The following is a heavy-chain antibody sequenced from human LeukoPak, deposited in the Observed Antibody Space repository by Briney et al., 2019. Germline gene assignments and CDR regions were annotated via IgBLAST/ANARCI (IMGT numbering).Heavy chain of an antibody. CDR1: GGSFSGYY. V-gene: IGHV4-34*01. Sequence: PSETLSLTCAVYGGSFSGYYWSWIRQPPGKGLEWIGEINHSGSTNYNPSLKSRVTISVDTSKNQFSLKLSSVTAADTAVYYCARVPRVLRYFDWFVKRFAFDIWAKGQWSPSLQ. CDR2: INHSGST. J-gene: IGHJ3*02. CDR3: ARVPRVLRYFDWFVKRFAFDI. D-gene: IGHD3-9*01.